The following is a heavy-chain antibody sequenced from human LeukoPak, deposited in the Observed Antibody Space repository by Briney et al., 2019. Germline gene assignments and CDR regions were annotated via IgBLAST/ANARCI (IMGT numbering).Heavy chain of an antibody. J-gene: IGHJ4*02. CDR3: ARVTDAAASH. Sequence: PGGSLRLSCAASGFTFSGSWMTWVRQAPGKGLEWVANITPDGGDKYYVDSVRDRFTISRDNAKNSLYLQMNSLRAEDTAVYYCARVTDAAASHWGQGTLVTVSS. V-gene: IGHV3-7*01. D-gene: IGHD2-2*01. CDR1: GFTFSGSW. CDR2: ITPDGGDK.